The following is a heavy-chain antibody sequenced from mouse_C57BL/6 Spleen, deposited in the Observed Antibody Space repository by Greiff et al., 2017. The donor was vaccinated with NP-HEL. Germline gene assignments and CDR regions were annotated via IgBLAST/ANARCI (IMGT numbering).Heavy chain of an antibody. CDR1: GFTFTDYY. V-gene: IGHV7-3*01. J-gene: IGHJ4*01. CDR3: ARSPYDYDGVYYAMDY. D-gene: IGHD2-4*01. Sequence: EVKVVESGGGLVQPGGSLSLSCAASGFTFTDYYMSWVRQPPGKALEWLGFIRNKANGYTTEYSASVKGRFTISRDNSQSILYLQMNALRAEDSATYYCARSPYDYDGVYYAMDYWGQGTSVTVSS. CDR2: IRNKANGYTT.